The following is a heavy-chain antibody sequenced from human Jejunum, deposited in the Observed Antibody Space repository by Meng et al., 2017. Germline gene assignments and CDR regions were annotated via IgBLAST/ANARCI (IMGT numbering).Heavy chain of an antibody. V-gene: IGHV4-30-2*01. CDR3: ARMGSALHDFDY. Sequence: QLQLQESGSGLVKPSQTLSLTCAVSGGSISTDSYTWNWIRQTPEKGLEWIGYIYHTGKTYYNPSLKSRVTISVDRSKNQFSLNLSSVTAADTAVYYCARMGSALHDFDYWGQGTLVTVSS. J-gene: IGHJ4*02. CDR2: IYHTGKT. CDR1: GGSISTDSYT. D-gene: IGHD6-19*01.